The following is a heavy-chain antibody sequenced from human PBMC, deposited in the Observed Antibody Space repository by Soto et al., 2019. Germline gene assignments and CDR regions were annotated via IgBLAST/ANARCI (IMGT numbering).Heavy chain of an antibody. CDR1: GYTFTGYY. Sequence: ASVKVSCKASGYTFTGYYMHWVRQAPGQGLEWMGWINPNSGGTNYAQKFQGRVTMTRDTSISTAYMELSRLRSDDTAVYYSARDRFETTVTHEPLRRAPWGRRTTVRVSA. V-gene: IGHV1-2*02. CDR3: ARDRFETTVTHEPLRRAP. J-gene: IGHJ5*02. D-gene: IGHD4-17*01. CDR2: INPNSGGT.